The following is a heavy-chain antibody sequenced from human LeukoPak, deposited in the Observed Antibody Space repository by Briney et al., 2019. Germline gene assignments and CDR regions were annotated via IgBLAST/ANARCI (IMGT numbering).Heavy chain of an antibody. Sequence: GGSLTLSCAASGFTFSSYAMHWVRQAPGKGLEWVGVVSYDGSNKYYADSVKGRFTISRDNSKNTLYLQMNSLRAEDTAVYYCARGAPFVYSSSWYRVRPYNWFDPWGQGTLVTVSS. V-gene: IGHV3-30*04. CDR1: GFTFSSYA. D-gene: IGHD6-13*01. CDR2: VSYDGSNK. CDR3: ARGAPFVYSSSWYRVRPYNWFDP. J-gene: IGHJ5*02.